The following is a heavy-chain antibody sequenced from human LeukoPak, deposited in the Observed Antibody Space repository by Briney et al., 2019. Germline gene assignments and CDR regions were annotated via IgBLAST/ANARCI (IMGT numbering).Heavy chain of an antibody. CDR1: GYSISSGYY. CDR2: IYHSGST. D-gene: IGHD5-12*01. CDR3: AKGSGYDFDY. J-gene: IGHJ4*02. V-gene: IGHV4-38-2*02. Sequence: SETLSLTCTVSGYSISSGYYWGWIRQPPGKGLGWIGSIYHSGSTYYNPSLKSRVTISVDTSKNQFSLKLSSVTAADTAVYYCAKGSGYDFDYWGQGTLVTVSS.